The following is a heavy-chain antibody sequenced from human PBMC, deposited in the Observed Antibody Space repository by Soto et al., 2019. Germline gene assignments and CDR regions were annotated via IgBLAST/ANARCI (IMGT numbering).Heavy chain of an antibody. Sequence: SETLSLTCTVSGGSISSGGYYWSWIRQHPGKGLEWIGYIYYSGSTYYNPSLKSRVTISVDTSKNQFSLKLSSVTAADTAVYYCARASLERQEPAFEIWGQGTMVTVSS. V-gene: IGHV4-31*03. CDR2: IYYSGST. D-gene: IGHD1-1*01. CDR3: ARASLERQEPAFEI. J-gene: IGHJ3*02. CDR1: GGSISSGGYY.